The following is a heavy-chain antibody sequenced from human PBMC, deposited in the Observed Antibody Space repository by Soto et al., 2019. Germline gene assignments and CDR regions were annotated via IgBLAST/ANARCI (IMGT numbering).Heavy chain of an antibody. J-gene: IGHJ4*02. CDR2: LSYDGRNK. CDR1: GFTFGSFA. Sequence: GGSLRLSCATSGFTFGSFAIHWVRQAPGKGLEWVAVLSYDGRNKYYSDSVKGHFTLSRDNYKNTLFLEMNALRPEDKAVYYFARDGNQVRLQLDSWGQGTLVTVSS. CDR3: ARDGNQVRLQLDS. D-gene: IGHD5-18*01. V-gene: IGHV3-30*14.